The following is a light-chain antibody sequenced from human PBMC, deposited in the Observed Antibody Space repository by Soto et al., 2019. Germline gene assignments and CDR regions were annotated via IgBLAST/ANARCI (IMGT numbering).Light chain of an antibody. CDR1: QSISSW. Sequence: DIQMTQSPSTLSASVGDRVTITCRASQSISSWLAWYQQKPGKAPKLLIYKASSLESGVPSRFSGSGSGTEFTLTISSLQPDDFATYYCQQYNSPWTFGQGTKVKIK. CDR2: KAS. CDR3: QQYNSPWT. V-gene: IGKV1-5*03. J-gene: IGKJ1*01.